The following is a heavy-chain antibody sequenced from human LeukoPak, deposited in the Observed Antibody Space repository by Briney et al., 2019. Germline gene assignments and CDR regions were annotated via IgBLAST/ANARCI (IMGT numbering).Heavy chain of an antibody. V-gene: IGHV3-7*03. Sequence: PGGSLRLSCAASGFTFSSYWMSWVRQAPGKGLEWVANIKQDGSEKYYVDSVKGRFTISRDNAKNSLYLQMNSLRAEDTAVYYCATVPLGDYVWGSYRYNFDYWGQGTLVTVSS. J-gene: IGHJ4*02. CDR2: IKQDGSEK. CDR3: ATVPLGDYVWGSYRYNFDY. D-gene: IGHD3-16*02. CDR1: GFTFSSYW.